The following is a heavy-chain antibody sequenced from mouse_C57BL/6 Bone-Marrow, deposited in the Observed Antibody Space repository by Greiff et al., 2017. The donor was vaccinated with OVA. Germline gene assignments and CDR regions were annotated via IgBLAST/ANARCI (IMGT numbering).Heavy chain of an antibody. Sequence: QVQLKESGPGILQSSQPLSLTGSFSGGAGRTRVMGVSWIRQPSGKCLEWLAHIYWDDDKRYNPSLKSRLTISKDTSRNQVFLKITSVDTADTATYDCARRPNWDEDFDYWGQGTTLTVSS. CDR3: ARRPNWDEDFDY. CDR1: GGAGRTRVMG. CDR2: IYWDDDK. V-gene: IGHV8-12*01. J-gene: IGHJ2*01. D-gene: IGHD4-1*02.